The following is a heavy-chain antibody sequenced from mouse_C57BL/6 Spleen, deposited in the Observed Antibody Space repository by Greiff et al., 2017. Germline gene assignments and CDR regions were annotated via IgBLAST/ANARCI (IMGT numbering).Heavy chain of an antibody. Sequence: VQLQQSGPVLVKPGASVKMSCKASGYTFTDYYMNWVKQSHGKSLEWIGVINPYNGGTSYNQKFKGKATLTVDKSSSTAYMELNSLTSEDSAVYYCARSGIYYDYDGVFDYWGQGTTLTVSS. D-gene: IGHD2-4*01. CDR1: GYTFTDYY. CDR3: ARSGIYYDYDGVFDY. CDR2: INPYNGGT. J-gene: IGHJ2*01. V-gene: IGHV1-19*01.